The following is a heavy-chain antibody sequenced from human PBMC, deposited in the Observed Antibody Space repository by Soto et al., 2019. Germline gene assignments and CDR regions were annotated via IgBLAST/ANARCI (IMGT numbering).Heavy chain of an antibody. CDR2: IYNSGSPT. CDR3: VRXXXXXXXXXXXVXGDS. Sequence: DVQLAESGGGSVQPGGSLRLSCAASGFRFSSYSMNWVRQAPGKGLEWLSYIYNSGSPTYYADSVKGRFTISRDNAKNSLYLQMNSLRAEDTGVYSCVRXXXXXXXXXXXVXGDSXGQGTLVTVSS. V-gene: IGHV3-48*01. CDR1: GFRFSSYS. J-gene: IGHJ4*02.